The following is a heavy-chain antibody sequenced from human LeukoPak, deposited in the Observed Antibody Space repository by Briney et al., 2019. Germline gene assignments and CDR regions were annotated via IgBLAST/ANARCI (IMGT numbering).Heavy chain of an antibody. J-gene: IGHJ4*02. CDR2: IYYSGST. CDR3: ARDDYYGSGSYTPH. Sequence: SETLSLTCTVSGGSISSGGYYWSWIRQHPGKGLEWIGYIYYSGSTYYNPSLKSRVTISVDTSKNQFSLKLSSVTAADTAVYYCARDDYYGSGSYTPHWGQGTLVTVSS. V-gene: IGHV4-31*03. D-gene: IGHD3-10*01. CDR1: GGSISSGGYY.